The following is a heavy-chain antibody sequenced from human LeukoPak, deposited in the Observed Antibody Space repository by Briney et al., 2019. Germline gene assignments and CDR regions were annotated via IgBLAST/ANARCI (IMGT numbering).Heavy chain of an antibody. CDR2: INHNGNVN. CDR1: AFIFSGHW. V-gene: IGHV3-7*03. Sequence: GGSLRLSCEGSAFIFSGHWMNWARQAPGKGLEWVASINHNGNVNYYVDSVKGRFTISRDNAKNSLYLQMSNLRAKDTAVYFCARGGGLDVWGQGATVTVSS. J-gene: IGHJ6*02. CDR3: ARGGGLDV. D-gene: IGHD3-16*01.